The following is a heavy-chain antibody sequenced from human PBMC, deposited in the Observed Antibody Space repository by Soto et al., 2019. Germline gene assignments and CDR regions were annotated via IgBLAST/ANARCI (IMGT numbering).Heavy chain of an antibody. CDR3: ARGGNWNYWCYYDY. D-gene: IGHD3-10*01. V-gene: IGHV1-2*02. CDR1: GYTFTGYY. Sequence: GTSVKVSCKASGYTFTGYYIHWVRQAPGQGLQWMGWINPNSCGTNIAQKFQGRVIMTRGASISTAYMELSRLRSDETAVYYCARGGNWNYWCYYDYWGQGTLVTVSS. CDR2: INPNSCGT. J-gene: IGHJ4*02.